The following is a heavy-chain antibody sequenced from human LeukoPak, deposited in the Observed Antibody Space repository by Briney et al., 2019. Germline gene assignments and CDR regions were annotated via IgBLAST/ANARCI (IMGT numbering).Heavy chain of an antibody. D-gene: IGHD3-3*01. Sequence: SETLSLTCAVYGGSFSGYYWSWIRQPPGKGLEWIGEIKHSGSTNYNPSLKSRVTISVDTSKNQFSLKLSSVTAADTAVYYCARGPSITIFGVVIGLDYWGQGTLVTVSS. V-gene: IGHV4-34*01. J-gene: IGHJ4*02. CDR1: GGSFSGYY. CDR2: IKHSGST. CDR3: ARGPSITIFGVVIGLDY.